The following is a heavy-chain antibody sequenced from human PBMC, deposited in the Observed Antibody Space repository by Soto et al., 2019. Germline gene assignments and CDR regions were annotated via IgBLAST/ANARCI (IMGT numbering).Heavy chain of an antibody. CDR1: GFTFSSFS. D-gene: IGHD6-19*01. CDR3: ARTTAVAGTPEFDY. J-gene: IGHJ4*02. Sequence: QVPLVESGGGVVQPGRSLRLSCAASGFTFSSFSLHWVRQAPGKGLEWLALISYDESNKYNADSVKGRFTISRDNSKNTLYLQLNSLRPEDTAVYYCARTTAVAGTPEFDYWGQGTLVTVSS. V-gene: IGHV3-30-3*01. CDR2: ISYDESNK.